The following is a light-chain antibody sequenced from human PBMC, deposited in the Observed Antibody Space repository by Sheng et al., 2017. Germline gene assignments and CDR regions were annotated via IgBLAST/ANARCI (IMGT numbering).Light chain of an antibody. Sequence: DIQMTQSPSAMSASVGDRVTITCRASQGITNYLTWFQQKPGTVPKRLIYAASSLQSGVPSRFSGSRSGTEFTLTISNLQPDDFATYYCQQYQSYPHTFGQGTKLEI. J-gene: IGKJ2*01. V-gene: IGKV1-17*03. CDR1: QGITNY. CDR2: AAS. CDR3: QQYQSYPHT.